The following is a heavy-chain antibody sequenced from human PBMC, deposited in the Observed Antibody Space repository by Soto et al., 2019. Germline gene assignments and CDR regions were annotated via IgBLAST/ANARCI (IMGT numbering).Heavy chain of an antibody. CDR2: TSFDGSSG. J-gene: IGHJ4*02. D-gene: IGHD6-19*01. V-gene: IGHV3-30*18. Sequence: PGGSQRLSCAASGFTISSSGMHWVRQAPGKGLEWVAVTSFDGSSGYYADSVRGRFTISRDNSNNTLYLQMNSLRAEDTAVYYCAKSPPAVAGYFDYWGQGTLVTVPQ. CDR3: AKSPPAVAGYFDY. CDR1: GFTISSSG.